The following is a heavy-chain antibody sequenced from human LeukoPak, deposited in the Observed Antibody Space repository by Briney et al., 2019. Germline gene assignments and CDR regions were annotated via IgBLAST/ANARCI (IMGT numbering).Heavy chain of an antibody. D-gene: IGHD3-22*01. J-gene: IGHJ4*02. CDR2: MKGGGET. CDR3: AKIMIVVVTKGAVDY. CDR1: GFSFTNYA. Sequence: GGSLRLSCAASGFSFTNYAMSWVRQAPARGPEWLSSMKGGGETFYADSVKGRFTISRDNSKNTLYLQMNSLRAEDTAVYYCAKIMIVVVTKGAVDYWGQGTLVTVSS. V-gene: IGHV3-23*01.